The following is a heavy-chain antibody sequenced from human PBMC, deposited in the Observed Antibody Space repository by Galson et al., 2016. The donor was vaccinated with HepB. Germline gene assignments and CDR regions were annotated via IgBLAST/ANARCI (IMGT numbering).Heavy chain of an antibody. CDR3: AKDPIRGSSNPDAFDI. V-gene: IGHV3-30*18. D-gene: IGHD1-26*01. J-gene: IGHJ3*02. CDR2: ISYDGSNK. CDR1: GFTFSSYG. Sequence: SLRLSCAASGFTFSSYGMHWVRQAPGKGLEWVAVISYDGSNKYYADSVKGRFTISRDNSKNTLYLQMNSLRAEDTAVYYCAKDPIRGSSNPDAFDIWGQGTMVTVSS.